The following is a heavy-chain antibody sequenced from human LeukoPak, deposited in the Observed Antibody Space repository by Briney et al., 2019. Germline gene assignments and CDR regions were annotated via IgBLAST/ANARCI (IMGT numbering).Heavy chain of an antibody. V-gene: IGHV3-23*01. D-gene: IGHD2-2*01. J-gene: IGHJ1*01. CDR1: GFTFSSYA. CDR3: AIYIVVVPAANEYFQH. CDR2: ISGSGGST. Sequence: GGSLRLSCAASGFTFSSYAMSWVRQAPWKGLEWVSAISGSGGSTYYADSVKGRFTISRDNSKNTLYLQMNSLRAEDTAVYYCAIYIVVVPAANEYFQHWGQGTLVTVSS.